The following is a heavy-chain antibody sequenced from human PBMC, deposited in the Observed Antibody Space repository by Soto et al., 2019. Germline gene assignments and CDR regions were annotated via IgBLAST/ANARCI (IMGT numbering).Heavy chain of an antibody. V-gene: IGHV3-11*06. CDR3: VSGAGGGVFDP. D-gene: IGHD2-15*01. J-gene: IGHJ5*02. CDR1: GFTFSGSD. CDR2: ISRGSSYT. Sequence: GGSLRLSCAGSGFTFSGSDMSWIRQAPGKGLEWLSYISRGSSYTYYADSVKGRFTISRDNSKRTLYLQMKSLTAEDTDIYYCVSGAGGGVFDPWGQGTMVTVSS.